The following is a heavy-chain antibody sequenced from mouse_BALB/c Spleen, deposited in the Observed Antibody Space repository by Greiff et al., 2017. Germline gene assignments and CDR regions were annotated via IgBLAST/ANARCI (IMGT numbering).Heavy chain of an antibody. V-gene: IGHV3-2*02. J-gene: IGHJ2*01. D-gene: IGHD1-2*01. CDR2: ISYSGST. CDR1: GYSITSDYA. CDR3: ARELRLLFDY. Sequence: DVKLQESGPGLVKPSQSLSLTCTVTGYSITSDYAWNWIRQFPGNKLEWMGYISYSGSTSYNPSLKSRISITRDTSKNQFFLQLNSVTTEDTATYYCARELRLLFDYWGQGTTLTVSS.